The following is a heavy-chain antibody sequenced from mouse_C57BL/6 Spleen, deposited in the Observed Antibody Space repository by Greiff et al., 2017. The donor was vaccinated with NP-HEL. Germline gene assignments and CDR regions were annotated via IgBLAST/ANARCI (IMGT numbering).Heavy chain of an antibody. Sequence: EVQLVESGGGLVQPGGSMKLSCVASGFTFSNYWMNWVRQSPEKGLEWVAQIRLKSDNYATHYAVSVKGRFTISRDDSKSSVYLQMNNLRAEDTGIYYCTVITSGVDYWGQGTTLTVSS. CDR1: GFTFSNYW. J-gene: IGHJ2*01. CDR2: IRLKSDNYAT. V-gene: IGHV6-3*01. CDR3: TVITSGVDY. D-gene: IGHD1-1*01.